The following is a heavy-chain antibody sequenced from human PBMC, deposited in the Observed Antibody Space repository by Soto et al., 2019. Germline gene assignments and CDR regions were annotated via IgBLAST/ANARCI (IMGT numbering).Heavy chain of an antibody. CDR2: VYHTGST. V-gene: IGHV4-31*03. J-gene: IGHJ4*02. CDR3: ARPTGTLRSTNCAY. CDR1: GGSISTVGHY. D-gene: IGHD1-1*01. Sequence: QVQLQESGPKLVKPSQTLSLTCSVSGGSISTVGHYWTWIRQPPGKGLEWIGSVYHTGSTYYSKSLRSRPTMSVYTSKSQSSLRLSSVTAADTAVYYCARPTGTLRSTNCAYWGQGSLVTVSS.